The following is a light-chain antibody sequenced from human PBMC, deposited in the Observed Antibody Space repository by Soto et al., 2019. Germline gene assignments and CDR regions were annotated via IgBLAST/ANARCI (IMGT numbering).Light chain of an antibody. J-gene: IGKJ3*01. CDR1: QSVSNY. Sequence: ENVFTQSPATLSLSLGEGAALSCRASQSVSNYVAWYQQKPGQAPRLLIYDASNRATGIPARFSGSGSGTDFTLTISSLEPEDFAVYYCQQRSNWLFGPGTKVDIK. CDR2: DAS. V-gene: IGKV3-11*01. CDR3: QQRSNWL.